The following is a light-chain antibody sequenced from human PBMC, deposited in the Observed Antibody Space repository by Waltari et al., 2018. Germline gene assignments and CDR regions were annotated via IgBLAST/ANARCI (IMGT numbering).Light chain of an antibody. CDR2: EVN. J-gene: IGLJ1*01. Sequence: QSALTQPPSASGSPGQSVTISCTGTSNALACYHYFPWYQQYPGKVPKLLIYEVNKRPSGVPDRFAGSKSGNTASLTVSGLQAEDEATYYCTSYAGINNLVFGTGTKVTVL. CDR3: TSYAGINNLV. V-gene: IGLV2-8*01. CDR1: SNALACYHY.